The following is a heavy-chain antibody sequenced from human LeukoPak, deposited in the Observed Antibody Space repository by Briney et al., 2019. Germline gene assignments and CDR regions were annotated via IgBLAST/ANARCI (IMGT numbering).Heavy chain of an antibody. V-gene: IGHV1-2*02. Sequence: ASVKVSCKPSGSTFTDFYIHWVRQAPGVGLQWMGWISPNTDDKKYAEDFQARVTMTRNTPITTAYMDLTGLNTANSAVYYGVRSPIGASAYWGRGTLVTVSS. J-gene: IGHJ4*02. CDR1: GSTFTDFY. CDR2: ISPNTDDK. D-gene: IGHD3-10*01. CDR3: VRSPIGASAY.